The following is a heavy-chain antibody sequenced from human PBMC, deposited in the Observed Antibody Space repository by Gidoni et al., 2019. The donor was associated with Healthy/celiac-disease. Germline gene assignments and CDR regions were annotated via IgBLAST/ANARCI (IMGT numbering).Heavy chain of an antibody. CDR1: GFSLSTSGVG. J-gene: IGHJ4*02. D-gene: IGHD3-22*01. V-gene: IGHV2-5*02. CDR3: AHANHYDSSGYYYEYYFDY. CDR2: IYWDDDK. Sequence: QITLKESGPTLVKPTQTLTLTCTFSGFSLSTSGVGVGWIRQPPGKALEWLALIYWDDDKRYSPSLKSRLTITKDTSKNQVVLTMTNMDPVDTATYYCAHANHYDSSGYYYEYYFDYWGQGTLVTVSS.